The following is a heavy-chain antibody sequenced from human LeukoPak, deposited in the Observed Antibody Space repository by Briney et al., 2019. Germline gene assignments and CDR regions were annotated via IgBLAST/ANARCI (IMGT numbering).Heavy chain of an antibody. V-gene: IGHV3-30*18. CDR1: GFTLISYG. CDR2: ISYDGSNK. Sequence: GGSLRLSCAASGFTLISYGMHWVRQAPGKGLEGGTVISYDGSNKYYADSVKGRFTISRDNSKNTLYLQMNSLRAEDTAVYYCAKDRTGGSLRIPDYWGQGTLVTVSS. J-gene: IGHJ4*02. CDR3: AKDRTGGSLRIPDY. D-gene: IGHD1-1*01.